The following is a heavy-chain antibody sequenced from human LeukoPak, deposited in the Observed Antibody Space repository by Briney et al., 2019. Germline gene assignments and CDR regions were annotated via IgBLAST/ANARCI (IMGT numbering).Heavy chain of an antibody. D-gene: IGHD1-26*01. CDR2: IYYRGTT. CDR3: AIATGNYYWDFDY. CDR1: GGSNY. V-gene: IGHV4-39*01. J-gene: IGHJ4*02. Sequence: SETLSLTCTVSGGSNYWGWIRQPPGKGLEWIGSIYYRGTTYYNPSLKSRVTISVDTSKNQFSLRLNSVTAADTVVYYCAIATGNYYWDFDYWGQGILVTVSS.